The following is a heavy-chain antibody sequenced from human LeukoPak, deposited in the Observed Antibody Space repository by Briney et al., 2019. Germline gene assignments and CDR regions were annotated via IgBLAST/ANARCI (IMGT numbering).Heavy chain of an antibody. D-gene: IGHD6-19*01. J-gene: IGHJ4*02. Sequence: GGSLRLSCAASGFTFSSYGMHWVRQAPGQGLEWMGRINPNSGGTNYAQKFQGRVTMTRDTSISTAYKELSRLRSDDTAVYYCARADEWLVLFDYWGQGTLVTVSS. CDR1: GFTFSSYG. CDR2: INPNSGGT. CDR3: ARADEWLVLFDY. V-gene: IGHV1-2*06.